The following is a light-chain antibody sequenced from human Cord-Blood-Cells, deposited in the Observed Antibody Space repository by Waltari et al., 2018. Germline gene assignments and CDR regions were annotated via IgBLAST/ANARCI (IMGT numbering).Light chain of an antibody. CDR1: SSDVGSYNL. V-gene: IGLV2-23*03. Sequence: QSALTHPASVSGSPGQSITISCTGTSSDVGSYNLVPWYQQHPGKAPKLMIYEGSKRPSGVSNRFSGSKSGNTASLTISGLQAEDEADYYCCSYAGSSTFVVCGGGTKLTVL. CDR3: CSYAGSSTFVV. CDR2: EGS. J-gene: IGLJ2*01.